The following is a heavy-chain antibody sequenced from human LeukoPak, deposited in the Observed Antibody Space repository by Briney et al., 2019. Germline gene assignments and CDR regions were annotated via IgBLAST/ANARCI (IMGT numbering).Heavy chain of an antibody. D-gene: IGHD3-10*01. J-gene: IGHJ4*02. CDR1: GYSISSGYY. V-gene: IGHV4-38-2*02. Sequence: PSETLSLTCTVSGYSISSGYYWGWIRQPPGKGLEWIGSIYHSGSTYYNPSLKSRVTISVDTSKNQFSLKLSSVTAADTAVYYCARDQFLWFGELLLDYWGQGTLVTVSS. CDR3: ARDQFLWFGELLLDY. CDR2: IYHSGST.